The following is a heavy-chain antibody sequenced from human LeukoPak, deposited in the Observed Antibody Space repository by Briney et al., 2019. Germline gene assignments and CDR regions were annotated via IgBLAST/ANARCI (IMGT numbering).Heavy chain of an antibody. D-gene: IGHD3-22*01. CDR2: IRSKAYGGTT. V-gene: IGHV3-49*03. Sequence: SGGSPRLSCTASGFTFGDYAMSWFRQAPGKGLEWVGFIRSKAYGGTTEYAASVKGRFTISRDDSKSIAYLQMNSLKTEDTAVYYCTRDLESDSSGYYYIFWGQGTLVTVSS. CDR1: GFTFGDYA. J-gene: IGHJ4*02. CDR3: TRDLESDSSGYYYIF.